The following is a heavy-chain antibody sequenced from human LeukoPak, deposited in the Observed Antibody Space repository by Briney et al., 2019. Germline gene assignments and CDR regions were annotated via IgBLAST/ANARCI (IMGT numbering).Heavy chain of an antibody. CDR2: IRYDGSNK. Sequence: GGSLRLSCAASGFTFSSYGMHWVRQAPGKGLEWVAFIRYDGSNKYYADSVKGRFTISRDNSKNTLYLQMNSLRAEDTAVYYCARANTRYITMVRGVIITSDYWGQGTLVTVSS. V-gene: IGHV3-30*02. CDR3: ARANTRYITMVRGVIITSDY. CDR1: GFTFSSYG. D-gene: IGHD3-10*01. J-gene: IGHJ4*02.